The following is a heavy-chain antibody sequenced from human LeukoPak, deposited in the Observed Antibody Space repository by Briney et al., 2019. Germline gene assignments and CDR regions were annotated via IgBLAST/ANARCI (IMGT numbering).Heavy chain of an antibody. J-gene: IGHJ4*02. Sequence: SETLSLTCAVSGYSISSGYYWGWIRQPPGKGLEWIGSIYHSGSTYYNPSLKSRVTISVDTYKNQFSLKLSSVTAADTAVYYCARYGYCSSTSCYREGFDYWGQGTLVTVSS. V-gene: IGHV4-38-2*01. CDR1: GYSISSGYY. CDR2: IYHSGST. CDR3: ARYGYCSSTSCYREGFDY. D-gene: IGHD2-2*02.